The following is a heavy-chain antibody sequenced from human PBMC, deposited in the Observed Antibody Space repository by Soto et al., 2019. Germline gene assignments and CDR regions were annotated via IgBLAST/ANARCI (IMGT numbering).Heavy chain of an antibody. D-gene: IGHD1-26*01. CDR1: GYTFTSYG. CDR3: ARDVVGDTEFDY. Sequence: ASVKVSCKASGYTFTSYGISWVRQAPGQGLEWMGWISTYNGNTNYAQKLQGRVTMTTDTFTNTAYMVLRSLRSDDTAVYYCARDVVGDTEFDYWGQGTLVTVSS. CDR2: ISTYNGNT. J-gene: IGHJ4*02. V-gene: IGHV1-18*01.